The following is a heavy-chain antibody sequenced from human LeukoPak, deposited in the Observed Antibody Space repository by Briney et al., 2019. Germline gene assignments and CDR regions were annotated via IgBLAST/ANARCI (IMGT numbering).Heavy chain of an antibody. D-gene: IGHD3-10*01. V-gene: IGHV3-48*04. Sequence: GGSLRLSCVASGFYFGGHAMHWLRQAPGKGLEWVAYITYGSDTIFYADSVKGRFTVSRDNAKNSLYLQMDSLRAEDTAVYYCARYHLGSYFRGPFDHWGQGTLVTVSS. CDR1: GFYFGGHA. CDR3: ARYHLGSYFRGPFDH. J-gene: IGHJ4*02. CDR2: ITYGSDTI.